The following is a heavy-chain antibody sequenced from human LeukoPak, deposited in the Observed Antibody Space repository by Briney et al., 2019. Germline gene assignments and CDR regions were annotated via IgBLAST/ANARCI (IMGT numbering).Heavy chain of an antibody. CDR2: INPNSGGT. CDR3: ARDVWGAKGDHEPYYFDY. J-gene: IGHJ4*02. D-gene: IGHD1-14*01. V-gene: IGHV1-2*02. Sequence: ASVKVSCKASGYTFTGYYMHWVRQAPGQGLEWMGWINPNSGGTNYAQKLQGRVTMTTDTSTSTAYMELSSLRSEDTAVYYCARDVWGAKGDHEPYYFDYWGQGTLVTVSS. CDR1: GYTFTGYY.